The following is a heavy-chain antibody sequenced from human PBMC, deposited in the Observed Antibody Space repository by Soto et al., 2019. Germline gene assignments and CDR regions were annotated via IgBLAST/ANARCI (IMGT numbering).Heavy chain of an antibody. CDR2: IIPIFGTA. CDR1: RVAFSKFI. D-gene: IGHD6-19*01. Sequence: SVKVSCKASRVAFSKFIVTWVRQAPGLGLEWVGGIIPIFGTANYAQKFQGRVTITADESTSTSYMEVNNLRSEDTAVYYCAKVRYSSPMGYYYGMDVWGQGTTVTAP. J-gene: IGHJ6*02. V-gene: IGHV1-69*13. CDR3: AKVRYSSPMGYYYGMDV.